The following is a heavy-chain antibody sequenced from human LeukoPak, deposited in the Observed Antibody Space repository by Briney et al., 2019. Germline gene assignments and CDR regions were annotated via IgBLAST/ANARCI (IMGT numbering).Heavy chain of an antibody. CDR2: IYSGDST. V-gene: IGHV3-66*01. CDR1: GFTVSSNY. Sequence: GGSLRLSCAASGFTVSSNYMSWVRQAPGKGLEWVSVIYSGDSTYYADSVKGKFTISRDNSKNALYLQMNTLRAEDTAVYYCARLGQGLPPSYYFGMDVWGQGTTVTV. J-gene: IGHJ6*02. D-gene: IGHD6-19*01. CDR3: ARLGQGLPPSYYFGMDV.